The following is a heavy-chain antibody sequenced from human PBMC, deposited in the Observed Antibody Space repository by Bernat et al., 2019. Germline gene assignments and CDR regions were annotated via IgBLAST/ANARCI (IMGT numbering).Heavy chain of an antibody. CDR2: ISGDGGST. V-gene: IGHV3-43*02. J-gene: IGHJ4*02. CDR3: AKDKARATAIEFDY. CDR1: GFTFDDYA. D-gene: IGHD2-21*02. Sequence: EVQLVESGGGVVQPGGSLRLSCAASGFTFDDYAMHWVRQAPGKGLEWVSLISGDGGSTYYADSVKGRFTISRDDSKNSLYLQMNSLRTEDTALYYCAKDKARATAIEFDYWGQGTLVTVSS.